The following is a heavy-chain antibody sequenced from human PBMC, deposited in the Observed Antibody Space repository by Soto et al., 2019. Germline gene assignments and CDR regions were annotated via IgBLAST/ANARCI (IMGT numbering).Heavy chain of an antibody. V-gene: IGHV3-21*01. D-gene: IGHD5-18*01. CDR3: ARDSGYSYGFDAFDI. CDR2: ISSSSSYI. J-gene: IGHJ3*02. Sequence: GGSLRLSCAASGFTFSSYSMNWVRQAPGKGLEWVSSISSSSSYIYYADSVKGRFTISRDNAKNSLYLQMNSLRAEDTAVYYCARDSGYSYGFDAFDIWGQGTMVNVSS. CDR1: GFTFSSYS.